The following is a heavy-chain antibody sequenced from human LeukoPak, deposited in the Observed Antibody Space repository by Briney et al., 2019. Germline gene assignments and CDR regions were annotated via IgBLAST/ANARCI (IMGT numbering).Heavy chain of an antibody. CDR2: IYTSGST. D-gene: IGHD2-15*01. CDR1: GGSISSGSYY. CDR3: ARELVVAATKMGWFDP. V-gene: IGHV4-61*02. J-gene: IGHJ5*02. Sequence: SETLSLTCTVSGGSISSGSYYWSWLRQPAGTGLEWIGRIYTSGSTNYNPSLKSRVTISVDTSKNQFSLKLSSVTAADTAVYYCARELVVAATKMGWFDPWGQGTLVTVSS.